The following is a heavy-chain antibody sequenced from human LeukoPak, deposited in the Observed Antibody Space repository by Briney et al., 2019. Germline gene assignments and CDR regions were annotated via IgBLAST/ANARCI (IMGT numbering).Heavy chain of an antibody. Sequence: GASVKVSCKASGGTFSSYAISWVRQAPGQGLEWMGRIIPILGIANYAQKFQGRVTITADKSTSTAYMELSSLRSEDTAVYYCARGPVAGDYYFDYWGQGTLATVSS. V-gene: IGHV1-69*04. CDR2: IIPILGIA. J-gene: IGHJ4*02. CDR3: ARGPVAGDYYFDY. CDR1: GGTFSSYA. D-gene: IGHD6-19*01.